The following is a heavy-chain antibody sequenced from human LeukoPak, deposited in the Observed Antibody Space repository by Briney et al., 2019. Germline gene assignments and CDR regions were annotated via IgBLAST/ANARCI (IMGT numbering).Heavy chain of an antibody. CDR3: AGKYGGTLDY. Sequence: PGGSLRLSCAASGFTFSSYAMSWVRQAPGKGLEWVSPISGSGGSTYSADSVKGRFTISRDNSKNTLYLQMNSLRAEDTAVYYCAGKYGGTLDYWGQGTLVTVSS. V-gene: IGHV3-23*01. D-gene: IGHD4-23*01. CDR1: GFTFSSYA. J-gene: IGHJ4*02. CDR2: ISGSGGST.